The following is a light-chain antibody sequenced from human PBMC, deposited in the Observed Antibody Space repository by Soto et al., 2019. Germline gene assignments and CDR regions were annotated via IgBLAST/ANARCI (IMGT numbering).Light chain of an antibody. J-gene: IGKJ1*01. V-gene: IGKV1-39*01. CDR2: AAS. CDR1: QSISSY. Sequence: DIQMTPSPSSLSASVGDRVTITCRTRQSISSYLNWYQQKPEKAPKLLMYAASSLQSQVPSRFSSSGSGTDFTLTITSLQPEDFSTYYCQQSYSTPRTFGQGTKVEIK. CDR3: QQSYSTPRT.